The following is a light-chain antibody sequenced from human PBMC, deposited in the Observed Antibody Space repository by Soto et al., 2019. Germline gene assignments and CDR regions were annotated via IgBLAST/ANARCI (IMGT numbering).Light chain of an antibody. V-gene: IGKV3-20*01. CDR3: QQYGSSPLIS. CDR1: ESISRDY. CDR2: GAS. J-gene: IGKJ5*01. Sequence: EIVLTQPPVTLSLSPGQRATRSCRAIESISRDYLAWYQQKPGQAPRLLIYGASSRATGIPDRFSGSGSGRDFTLTISGLEPEDFAVYYCQQYGSSPLISFGQGTRLEI.